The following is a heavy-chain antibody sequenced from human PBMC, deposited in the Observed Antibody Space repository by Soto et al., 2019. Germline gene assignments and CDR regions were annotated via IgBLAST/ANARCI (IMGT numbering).Heavy chain of an antibody. CDR3: XXXXDGRQQLVGXFDP. CDR1: GFTFSSYA. V-gene: IGHV3-30-3*01. Sequence: QVQLVESGGGVVQPGRSLRLSCAASGFTFSSYAMHWVRQAPGKGLEWVAVISYDGSNKYYADSVKGRFTISRDNSKNTLYLQMNSLRXXXXXXXXXXXXXDGRQQLVGXFDPWGXXTL. D-gene: IGHD6-13*01. CDR2: ISYDGSNK. J-gene: IGHJ5*02.